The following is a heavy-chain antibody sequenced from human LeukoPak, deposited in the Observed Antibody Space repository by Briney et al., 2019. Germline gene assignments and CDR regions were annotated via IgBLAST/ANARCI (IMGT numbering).Heavy chain of an antibody. D-gene: IGHD3-10*01. J-gene: IGHJ5*02. V-gene: IGHV3-66*02. CDR1: GFTVSQNY. Sequence: LPGGSLRLSCAASGFTVSQNYMSWVRQAPGRGLEWVSLIYADGATHYADSVKGRFTISRDNSKNTVYLEMNSLRPEDTAVYYCARGRAGTKAWVEFDPWGQGTLVTVSS. CDR3: ARGRAGTKAWVEFDP. CDR2: IYADGAT.